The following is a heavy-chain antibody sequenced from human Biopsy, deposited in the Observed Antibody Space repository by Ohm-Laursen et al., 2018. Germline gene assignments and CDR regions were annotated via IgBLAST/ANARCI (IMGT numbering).Heavy chain of an antibody. CDR1: RFTFSDYF. J-gene: IGHJ6*02. CDR2: ISSSGITA. Sequence: SLRLSCAAPRFTFSDYFMSWIRQAPGKGLEWVSYISSSGITAHYADSVKGRFTISRDNAKNSLYLQMNSLRAEDTAVYYCARSRGSSGIATIYYYGMDVWGQGTTVTVSS. CDR3: ARSRGSSGIATIYYYGMDV. V-gene: IGHV3-11*04. D-gene: IGHD3-10*01.